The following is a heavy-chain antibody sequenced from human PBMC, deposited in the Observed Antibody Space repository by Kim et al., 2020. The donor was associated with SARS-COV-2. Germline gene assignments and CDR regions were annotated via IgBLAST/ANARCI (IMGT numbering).Heavy chain of an antibody. V-gene: IGHV3-23*01. D-gene: IGHD3-22*01. Sequence: GGSLRLSCAASGFTFSSYAMSWVRQAPGKGLEWVSAISGSGGSTYYADSVKGRFTISRDNSKNTLYLQMNSLRAEDTAVYYCAKDRETLHKYYYYDSSGYPPDGAFDIWGQGTMVTVSS. J-gene: IGHJ3*02. CDR1: GFTFSSYA. CDR2: ISGSGGST. CDR3: AKDRETLHKYYYYDSSGYPPDGAFDI.